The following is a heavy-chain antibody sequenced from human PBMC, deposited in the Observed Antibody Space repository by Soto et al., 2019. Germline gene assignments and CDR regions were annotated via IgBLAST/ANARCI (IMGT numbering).Heavy chain of an antibody. Sequence: QITLKESGPTLVKPTQTLTLTCNFSGFSLSTSGVGVGWIRQPPGKALEWLALIYWDDDKRYSPSLKSRLTITNDTSKNQVVLTMTNMDPVDTATYYCVHIRYGSGLFDYWGQGTLVTVSS. CDR1: GFSLSTSGVG. J-gene: IGHJ4*02. CDR2: IYWDDDK. D-gene: IGHD3-10*01. CDR3: VHIRYGSGLFDY. V-gene: IGHV2-5*02.